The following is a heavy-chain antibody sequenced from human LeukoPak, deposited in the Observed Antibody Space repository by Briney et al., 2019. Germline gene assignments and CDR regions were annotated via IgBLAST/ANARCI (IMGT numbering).Heavy chain of an antibody. CDR2: IYHSGST. Sequence: SETLSLTCTVNTGSFSDYYLAWIRQSPGKGLEWIGEIYHSGSTNYNPSLKSRVTISVDKSKNQFSLKLSSVTAADTAVYYCARVQAPIIVGATSGWFDPWGQGTLVTVSS. V-gene: IGHV4-34*01. D-gene: IGHD1-26*01. CDR3: ARVQAPIIVGATSGWFDP. J-gene: IGHJ5*02. CDR1: TGSFSDYY.